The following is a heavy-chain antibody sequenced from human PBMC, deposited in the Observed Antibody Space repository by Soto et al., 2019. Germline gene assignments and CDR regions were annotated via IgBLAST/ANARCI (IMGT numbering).Heavy chain of an antibody. V-gene: IGHV4-38-2*01. CDR2: IHHRETT. Sequence: SETLSLTCGVSGYSISSGYYWGWIRQPPGKGLEWIGSIHHRETTYYNPFLNSRVSISLDIAKNQFSLNLKSVTAADTAMYYCARADYCRGGSCYSAPNMDVWGQGTTVTVS. J-gene: IGHJ6*02. D-gene: IGHD2-15*01. CDR3: ARADYCRGGSCYSAPNMDV. CDR1: GYSISSGYY.